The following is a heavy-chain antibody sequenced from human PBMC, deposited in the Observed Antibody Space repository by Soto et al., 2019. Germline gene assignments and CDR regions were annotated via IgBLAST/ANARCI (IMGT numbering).Heavy chain of an antibody. Sequence: QVQLVESGGGVVQPGRSLRLSCAASGFTFSSYGMHWVRQAPGKGLEWVAVISYDGSNKYYADSVKGRFTISRDNYKNTLYLQMNSLRAEDTAVYYCAKDKDYDLWSGYYFSGRSSGYYGMDVWGQGTTVTVSS. CDR1: GFTFSSYG. CDR3: AKDKDYDLWSGYYFSGRSSGYYGMDV. CDR2: ISYDGSNK. V-gene: IGHV3-30*18. D-gene: IGHD3-3*01. J-gene: IGHJ6*02.